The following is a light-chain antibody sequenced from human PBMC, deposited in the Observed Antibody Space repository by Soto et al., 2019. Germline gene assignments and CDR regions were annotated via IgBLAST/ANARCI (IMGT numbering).Light chain of an antibody. Sequence: TLSASVGDRVTITCRASQSISTWLAWYQQKPGKAPKVLIYDASRLESGVPSRFSGSGSGTDFTLTISSLQPADFATYYCQHYNSYSEAFGQGTKVDIK. CDR2: DAS. J-gene: IGKJ1*01. V-gene: IGKV1-5*01. CDR3: QHYNSYSEA. CDR1: QSISTW.